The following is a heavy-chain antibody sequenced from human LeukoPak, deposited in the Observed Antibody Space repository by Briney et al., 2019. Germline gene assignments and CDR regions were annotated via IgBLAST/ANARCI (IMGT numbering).Heavy chain of an antibody. CDR2: MNPNSGNT. V-gene: IGHV1-8*01. Sequence: ASVTVSCTASGYTFTSYDINWVRQAPGQGLEWMGWMNPNSGNTGYAQKLQGRVTMTRNTSISTAYMELSSLRSEDTAVYYCARVGYSSSWYRGGVDYWGQGTLVTVSS. CDR3: ARVGYSSSWYRGGVDY. CDR1: GYTFTSYD. J-gene: IGHJ4*02. D-gene: IGHD6-13*01.